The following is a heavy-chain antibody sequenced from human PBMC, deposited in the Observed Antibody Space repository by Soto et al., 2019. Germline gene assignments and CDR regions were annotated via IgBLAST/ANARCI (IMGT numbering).Heavy chain of an antibody. CDR2: LYWDDDK. CDR3: AHSKTSGMRYYFDY. Sequence: QITLKESGPPLVKPTQTLTLTCTFSGFSLSTTRVGVGWIRQPPGEALEWLALLYWDDDKLYSPSLKRRLTLTKDTSKNQMVLTLTNMDPVDTATYYCAHSKTSGMRYYFDYWGQGTLVTVSS. CDR1: GFSLSTTRVG. J-gene: IGHJ4*02. V-gene: IGHV2-5*02.